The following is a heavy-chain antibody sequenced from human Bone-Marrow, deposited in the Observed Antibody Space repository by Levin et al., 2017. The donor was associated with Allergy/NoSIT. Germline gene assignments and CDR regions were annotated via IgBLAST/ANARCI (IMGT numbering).Heavy chain of an antibody. CDR2: IRSKANSYAT. CDR3: TSLDDIVVVPAATDFDY. Sequence: LSLTCAASGFTFSGSAMHWVRQASGKGLEWVGRIRSKANSYATAYAASVKGRFTISRDDSKNTAYLQMNSLKTEDTAVYYCTSLDDIVVVPAATDFDYWGQGTLVTVSS. J-gene: IGHJ4*02. D-gene: IGHD2-2*01. V-gene: IGHV3-73*01. CDR1: GFTFSGSA.